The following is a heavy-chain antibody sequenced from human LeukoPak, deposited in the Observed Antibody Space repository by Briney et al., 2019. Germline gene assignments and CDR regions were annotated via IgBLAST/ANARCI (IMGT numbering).Heavy chain of an antibody. D-gene: IGHD4-17*01. CDR3: ARIYYGENAFDI. V-gene: IGHV1-8*03. CDR2: MNPNSGNT. CDR1: GYTFTSYD. Sequence: ASVKVSCKASGYTFTSYDINWVRQATGQGLEWMGWMNPNSGNTGYAQKFQGRVTITRNTSISTAYMELSSLRSEDTAVYYCARIYYGENAFDIWGQGTMATVSS. J-gene: IGHJ3*02.